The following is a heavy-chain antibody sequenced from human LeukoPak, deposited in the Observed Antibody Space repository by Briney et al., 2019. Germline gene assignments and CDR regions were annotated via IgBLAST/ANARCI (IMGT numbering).Heavy chain of an antibody. V-gene: IGHV1-8*01. CDR3: ASTPIVLMVYSMGRGNWFDP. D-gene: IGHD2-8*01. CDR2: MNPNSGNT. CDR1: GYTFTSYD. Sequence: GASVKVSCKASGYTFTSYDINWVRQATGQGLEWMGWMNPNSGNTGYAQKFQGRVTMTRNTSISTAYMELSSLRSEDTAVYYCASTPIVLMVYSMGRGNWFDPWGQGTLVTVSS. J-gene: IGHJ5*02.